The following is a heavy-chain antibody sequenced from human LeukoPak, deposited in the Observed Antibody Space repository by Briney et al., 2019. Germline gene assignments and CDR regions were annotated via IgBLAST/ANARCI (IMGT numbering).Heavy chain of an antibody. CDR2: IYYSGST. V-gene: IGHV4-39*01. J-gene: IGHJ6*02. CDR3: ARQGCSSTSCYIYYYYYYGMDV. Sequence: PSETLSLTCTVSGGSISSSSYYWGWIRQPPGKGLGWIGSIYYSGSTYYNPSLKSRVTISVDTSKNQFSLKLSSVTAADTAVYYCARQGCSSTSCYIYYYYYYGMDVWGQGTTVTVSS. CDR1: GGSISSSSYY. D-gene: IGHD2-2*01.